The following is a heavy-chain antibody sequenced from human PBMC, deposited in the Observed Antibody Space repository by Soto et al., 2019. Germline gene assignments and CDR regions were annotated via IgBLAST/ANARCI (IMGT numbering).Heavy chain of an antibody. D-gene: IGHD3-22*01. CDR3: ARHDYYYDSSGYVTYYFDS. V-gene: IGHV3-48*02. J-gene: IGHJ4*02. CDR2: ISTTGGIV. CDR1: GFTFSTYT. Sequence: PGGSLRLSCAAPGFTFSTYTMNWVRQAPGKGLEWVSYISTTGGIVYYADSVKGRFTISRDNAKKSLYLQMDSLRDEDTAVYYCARHDYYYDSSGYVTYYFDSWGQGALVTVSS.